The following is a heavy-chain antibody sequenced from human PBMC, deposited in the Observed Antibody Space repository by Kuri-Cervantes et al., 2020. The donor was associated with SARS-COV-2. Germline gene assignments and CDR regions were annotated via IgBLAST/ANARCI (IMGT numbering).Heavy chain of an antibody. V-gene: IGHV3-23*01. CDR1: GFTFSSYA. CDR2: ISGSGGST. Sequence: GESLKISCAASGFTFSSYAMSWVRQAPGKGLEWFSTISGSGGSTYYADSVKGRFTISRDNSKNTLYLQMNSLRDDDTAVYYCAKGTRSSGYYCGLDFWGQGTLVTVSS. CDR3: AKGTRSSGYYCGLDF. D-gene: IGHD3-22*01. J-gene: IGHJ4*02.